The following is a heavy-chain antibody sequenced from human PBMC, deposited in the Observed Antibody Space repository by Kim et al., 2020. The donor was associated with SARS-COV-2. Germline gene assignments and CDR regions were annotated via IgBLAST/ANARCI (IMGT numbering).Heavy chain of an antibody. CDR1: GGSISSYY. Sequence: SETLSLTCTVSGGSISSYYWSWIRQPPGKGLEWIGYIYYSGSTNYSPSLKSRVTISVDTSKNQFSLKLSSVTAADTAVYYCARQGTMVRGVNLNAFDIWGQGTMVTVSS. CDR3: ARQGTMVRGVNLNAFDI. CDR2: IYYSGST. J-gene: IGHJ3*02. D-gene: IGHD3-10*01. V-gene: IGHV4-59*08.